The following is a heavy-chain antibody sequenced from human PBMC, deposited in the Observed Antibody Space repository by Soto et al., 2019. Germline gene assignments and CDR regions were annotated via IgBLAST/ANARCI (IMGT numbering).Heavy chain of an antibody. CDR3: ATACWGSHPKGSSSGCKPFYYYGMDV. Sequence: GASVKVSCKVSGYTLTELSMHWVRQAPGKGLEWMGGFDPEDGETIYAQKFQGRVTMTEDTSTDTAYMELSSLRSEDTAVYYCATACWGSHPKGSSSGCKPFYYYGMDVWGQGTTVTVSS. D-gene: IGHD6-19*01. CDR1: GYTLTELS. J-gene: IGHJ6*02. CDR2: FDPEDGET. V-gene: IGHV1-24*01.